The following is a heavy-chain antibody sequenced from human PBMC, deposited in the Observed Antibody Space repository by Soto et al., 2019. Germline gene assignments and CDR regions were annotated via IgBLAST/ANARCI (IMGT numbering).Heavy chain of an antibody. CDR2: LSASGDRT. J-gene: IGHJ4*01. CDR1: GFTFRLYD. V-gene: IGHV3-23*01. CDR3: VPLNWDHPANFDY. Sequence: XGSLRLSCAASGFTFRLYDMSWVRQAPGKGLDWVSSLSASGDRTDYVDSVKGRFAISRDNSKNMVYLQMSSLRSEDTAVYYCVPLNWDHPANFDYWGQGTQVTVSS. D-gene: IGHD7-27*01.